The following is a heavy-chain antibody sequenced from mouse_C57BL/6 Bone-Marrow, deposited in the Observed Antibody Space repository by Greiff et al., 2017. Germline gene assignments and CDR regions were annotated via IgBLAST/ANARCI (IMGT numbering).Heavy chain of an antibody. CDR1: GYTFTRYG. Sequence: QVQLQQSGAELARPGASVKLSCKASGYTFTRYGISWVKQRTGQGLEWIGEIYPRSGNTYYNEKFKGKATLTAAKSSSTAYMELRSLTSEDSAVYFCARLSTTPCAYWGQGTLVTVSA. V-gene: IGHV1-81*01. D-gene: IGHD1-1*01. CDR3: ARLSTTPCAY. J-gene: IGHJ3*01. CDR2: IYPRSGNT.